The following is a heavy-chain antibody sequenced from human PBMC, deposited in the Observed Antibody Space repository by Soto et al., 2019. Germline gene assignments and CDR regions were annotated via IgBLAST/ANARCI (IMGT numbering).Heavy chain of an antibody. Sequence: GGSLRLSCAASGFTFSSYAMSWVRQAPGKGLEWVSAISGSGGSTYYADSVKGRFTISRDNSKNTLYLQMNSLRAEDTAVYYCAKDSINYYDSSGSLSGMDVWGQGTTVTVSS. J-gene: IGHJ6*02. CDR2: ISGSGGST. D-gene: IGHD3-22*01. V-gene: IGHV3-23*01. CDR3: AKDSINYYDSSGSLSGMDV. CDR1: GFTFSSYA.